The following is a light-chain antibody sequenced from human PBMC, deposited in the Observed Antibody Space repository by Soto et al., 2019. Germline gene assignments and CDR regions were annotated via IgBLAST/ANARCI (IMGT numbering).Light chain of an antibody. CDR2: GAS. J-gene: IGKJ1*01. Sequence: EIVMTQSPATLSVSPGERATLSCRASQSVSSNLAWYQQKPGQAPRLLIYGASTRATGIPARCSGSGSGTEFTLIISSLQSEDFAVYYCQQYNNWPPGTFGQGTKVEIK. CDR3: QQYNNWPPGT. CDR1: QSVSSN. V-gene: IGKV3-15*01.